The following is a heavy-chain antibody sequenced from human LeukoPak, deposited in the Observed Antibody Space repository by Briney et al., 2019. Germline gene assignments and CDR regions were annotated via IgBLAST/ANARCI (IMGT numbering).Heavy chain of an antibody. V-gene: IGHV1-69*13. J-gene: IGHJ6*02. D-gene: IGHD2-2*02. CDR1: GGTFSSYA. Sequence: SVKVSCKASGGTFSSYAISWVRQAPGQGLEWMGGIIPIFGTANYAQRFQGRVTITADESTSTAHMELSSLRSEDTAVYYCARAGVGYCSSTSCYTEYYYYGTDVWGQGTTVTVSS. CDR3: ARAGVGYCSSTSCYTEYYYYGTDV. CDR2: IIPIFGTA.